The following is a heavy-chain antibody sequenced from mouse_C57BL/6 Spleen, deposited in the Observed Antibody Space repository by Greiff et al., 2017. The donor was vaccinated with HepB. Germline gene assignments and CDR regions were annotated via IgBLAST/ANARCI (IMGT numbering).Heavy chain of an antibody. CDR2: IRSKSNNYAT. Sequence: EVQGVESGGGLVQPKGSLKLSCAASGFSFNTYAMNWVRQAPGKGLEWVARIRSKSNNYATYYADSVKDRFTISRDDSESMLYLQMNNLKTEDTAMYYCVRGPYYDYDWFAYWGQGTLVTVSA. CDR3: VRGPYYDYDWFAY. J-gene: IGHJ3*01. CDR1: GFSFNTYA. D-gene: IGHD2-4*01. V-gene: IGHV10-1*01.